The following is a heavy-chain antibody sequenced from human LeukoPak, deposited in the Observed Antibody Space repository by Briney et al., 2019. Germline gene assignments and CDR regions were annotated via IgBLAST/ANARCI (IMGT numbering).Heavy chain of an antibody. CDR2: IGSSGGST. V-gene: IGHV3-23*01. CDR1: GFTFSNYT. D-gene: IGHD5-24*01. Sequence: GGSLRLSCAASGFTFSNYTMNWVRQAPGKGLEWVSTIGSSGGSTYYADSVKGRFTISRDNSKNTLYLQMNSLRAEDTAVYYCAKVFRDGYNYPFDYWGQGTLVTVSS. J-gene: IGHJ4*02. CDR3: AKVFRDGYNYPFDY.